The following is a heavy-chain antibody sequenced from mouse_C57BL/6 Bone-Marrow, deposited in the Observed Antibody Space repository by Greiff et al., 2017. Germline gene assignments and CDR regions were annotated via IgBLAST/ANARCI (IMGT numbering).Heavy chain of an antibody. Sequence: EVQLQQSGPELVKPGASVKISCKASGYTFTDYYMNWVKQSHGKSLEWIGDINPNNGGTSYNQKFKGKATLTVDKSSSTAYMELRSLTSEDSAVYYCARDGSSFDWYFDVWGTGTTVTVSS. D-gene: IGHD1-1*01. CDR3: ARDGSSFDWYFDV. CDR2: INPNNGGT. V-gene: IGHV1-26*01. J-gene: IGHJ1*03. CDR1: GYTFTDYY.